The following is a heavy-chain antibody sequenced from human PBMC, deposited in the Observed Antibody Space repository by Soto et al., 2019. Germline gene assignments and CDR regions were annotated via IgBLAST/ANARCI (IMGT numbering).Heavy chain of an antibody. V-gene: IGHV3-23*01. CDR2: ISGSGGST. CDR3: AKDHRAVYYYDSSGYYDY. J-gene: IGHJ4*02. CDR1: GFTFSSYA. Sequence: EVQLLESGGGLVQPGGSLRLSCAASGFTFSSYAMSWVRQAPGKGLEWVSAISGSGGSTYYADSVKGRFTISRDNSKNTLYLQMNSLRAEDTAVYYCAKDHRAVYYYDSSGYYDYWGQGTLVTVSS. D-gene: IGHD3-22*01.